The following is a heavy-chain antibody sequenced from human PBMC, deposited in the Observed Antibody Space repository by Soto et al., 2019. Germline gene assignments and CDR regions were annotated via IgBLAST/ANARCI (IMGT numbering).Heavy chain of an antibody. CDR3: ARHPFGNSGYDLRYYFDY. D-gene: IGHD5-12*01. Sequence: QVQLVQSGAEVKKPGASVKVSCKASGYTFTSYAISWVRQAPGQGLEWMGGIIPIFGTANYAQKFQGRVTITADKSTSTAYMELSSLRSEDTAVYYCARHPFGNSGYDLRYYFDYWGQGTLVTVSS. J-gene: IGHJ4*02. CDR1: GYTFTSYA. V-gene: IGHV1-69*06. CDR2: IIPIFGTA.